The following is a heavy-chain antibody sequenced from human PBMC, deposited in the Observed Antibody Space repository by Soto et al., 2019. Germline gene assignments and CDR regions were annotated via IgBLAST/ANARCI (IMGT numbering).Heavy chain of an antibody. J-gene: IGHJ5*02. CDR1: GYDFTSHY. V-gene: IGHV1-46*01. Sequence: GASVKVSWKASGYDFTSHYMHWVRQAPGQGLEWMGIINPIGGSTNYAQKFQGRVTMTRDASTSTVYMELSSLRSEDTAVYYCARGFYDFGVPWGQGTLVTVSS. CDR3: ARGFYDFGVP. D-gene: IGHD3-3*01. CDR2: INPIGGST.